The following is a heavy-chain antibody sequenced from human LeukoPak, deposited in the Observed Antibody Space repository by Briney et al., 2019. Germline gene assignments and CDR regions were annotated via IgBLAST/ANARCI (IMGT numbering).Heavy chain of an antibody. J-gene: IGHJ4*02. CDR1: GFTFSSYW. D-gene: IGHD3-9*01. CDR2: IKQDGREK. V-gene: IGHV3-7*01. Sequence: PGGSLRLSCAASGFTFSSYWMSWVRQAPGKGLEWVANIKQDGREKYYVDSVKGRFTISRDNAKNSLYLQMNSLRAEDTAVYYCARLVTRDLPGYLRTDYFDYWGQGTLVTVSS. CDR3: ARLVTRDLPGYLRTDYFDY.